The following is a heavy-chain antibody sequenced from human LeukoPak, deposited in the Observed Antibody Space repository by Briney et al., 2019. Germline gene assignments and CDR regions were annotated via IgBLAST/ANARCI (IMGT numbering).Heavy chain of an antibody. J-gene: IGHJ4*02. Sequence: KPSETLSLTCTVSGGSISTYYWNWIRQPPGKGLEWIGYIYYSGRTNYNPSLKSRVSISIDTSKNQFSLKLSPVTAADTAFYYCARSDLYGDYPPGNYWGQGTLVAVSS. CDR1: GGSISTYY. CDR2: IYYSGRT. V-gene: IGHV4-59*01. D-gene: IGHD4-17*01. CDR3: ARSDLYGDYPPGNY.